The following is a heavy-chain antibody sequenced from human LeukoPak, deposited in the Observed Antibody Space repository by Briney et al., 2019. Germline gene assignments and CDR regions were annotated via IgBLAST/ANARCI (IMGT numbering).Heavy chain of an antibody. CDR3: AELGITMIGGV. J-gene: IGHJ6*04. CDR2: ISYNGRIT. Sequence: GGSLRLSCAASGFTFSSYAMHWVRQAPGKGLEWVAVISYNGRITYYADSVKGRFTISRDNAKNSLYLQMNSLRAEDTAVYYCAELGITMIGGVWGKGTTVTISS. D-gene: IGHD3-10*02. V-gene: IGHV3-30*04. CDR1: GFTFSSYA.